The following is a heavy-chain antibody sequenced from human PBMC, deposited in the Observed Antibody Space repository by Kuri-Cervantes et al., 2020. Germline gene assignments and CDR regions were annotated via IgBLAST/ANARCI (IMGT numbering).Heavy chain of an antibody. CDR2: INTNTGNP. Sequence: SVNVSCKAPGYTFTSYGINWLRQAPGQGLDWMGWINTNTGNPTYAQGFTGRFVFSLDTSVSTAYLQISSLKAEDTAVYYCARVPSYCSGGSCPDYWGQGTLVTVSS. V-gene: IGHV7-4-1*02. CDR3: ARVPSYCSGGSCPDY. CDR1: GYTFTSYG. D-gene: IGHD2-15*01. J-gene: IGHJ4*02.